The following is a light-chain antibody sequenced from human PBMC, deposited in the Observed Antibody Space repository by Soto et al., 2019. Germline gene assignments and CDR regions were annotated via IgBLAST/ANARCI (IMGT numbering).Light chain of an antibody. CDR2: GAS. V-gene: IGKV3-20*01. Sequence: EIVVTQSPGTLSLSPGDRATLSCRASQSVSSRYLAWYQQKPGQAPRLLIYGASSRATGIPDRFSGSGSGTDFTLTISRLEHEDCAVYYCQQYGSSPVYTFGQGTKLEIK. CDR1: QSVSSRY. CDR3: QQYGSSPVYT. J-gene: IGKJ2*01.